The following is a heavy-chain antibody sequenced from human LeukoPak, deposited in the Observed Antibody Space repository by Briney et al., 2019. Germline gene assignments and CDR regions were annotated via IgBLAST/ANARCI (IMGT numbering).Heavy chain of an antibody. Sequence: GGSLRLTCTASGFTFGDYAMSWVRQAPGKGLEWVGFIRSKAYGGTTEYAASVKGRFTISRDVTKSIAYLQMNSPKTEDTAVYYCISGYCSGGSCYPYFDYWGQGTLVTVSS. CDR2: IRSKAYGGTT. V-gene: IGHV3-49*04. CDR3: ISGYCSGGSCYPYFDY. CDR1: GFTFGDYA. D-gene: IGHD2-15*01. J-gene: IGHJ4*02.